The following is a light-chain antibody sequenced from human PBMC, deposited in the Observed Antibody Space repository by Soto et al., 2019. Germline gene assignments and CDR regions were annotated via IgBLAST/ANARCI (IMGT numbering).Light chain of an antibody. V-gene: IGKV1-5*01. J-gene: IGKJ5*01. Sequence: DIQMTQSPSTLSASVGDRVTITCRASQSISSWLAWYQQKPGKAPKVLIFDASSLESGVPSRFSGSGSGTDFTLTISSLQPEDFATYYCQQSYSTLPITFGQGTRLEIK. CDR3: QQSYSTLPIT. CDR1: QSISSW. CDR2: DAS.